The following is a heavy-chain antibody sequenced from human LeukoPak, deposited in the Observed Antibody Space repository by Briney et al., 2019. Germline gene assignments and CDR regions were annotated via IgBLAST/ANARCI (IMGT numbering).Heavy chain of an antibody. CDR3: ARDDPTVTTLFDY. D-gene: IGHD4-11*01. Sequence: GGSLRLSCAASGFTFSSYAISWVRQPPGEGLEWLGRIIPILGIANYAQKFQGRVTITADKSTSTAYMELSSLRSEDTAVYYCARDDPTVTTLFDYWGQGTLVTVSS. CDR1: GFTFSSYA. V-gene: IGHV1-69*04. J-gene: IGHJ4*02. CDR2: IIPILGIA.